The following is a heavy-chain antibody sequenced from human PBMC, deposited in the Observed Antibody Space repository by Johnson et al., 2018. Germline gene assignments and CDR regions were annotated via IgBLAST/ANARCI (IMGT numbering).Heavy chain of an antibody. CDR2: IDPTDGST. V-gene: IGHV1-46*02. J-gene: IGHJ5*02. CDR1: GYTFNNYY. CDR3: ARVAGPYYPYIVVTPSSTRGFWGWLDP. Sequence: QVQLVQSGTEVKKPGASVRVSCKTAGYTFNNYYIQWVRQAPGQGLEWMGLIDPTDGSTIYAEKCQGRGKMSRETSTATVYLDLHNLRSEDPAVYFCARVAGPYYPYIVVTPSSTRGFWGWLDPWGPGTLVTVSS. D-gene: IGHD3-16*01.